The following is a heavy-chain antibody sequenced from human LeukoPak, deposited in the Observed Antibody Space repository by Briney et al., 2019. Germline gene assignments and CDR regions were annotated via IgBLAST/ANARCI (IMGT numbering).Heavy chain of an antibody. CDR1: GYTSTSYY. J-gene: IGHJ6*02. Sequence: ASVKVSCKASGYTSTSYYMHWVRQAPGQGLEWMGIINPSGGSTSYAQKFQGRVTMTRDTSTSTVYMELSSLRSEDTAVYYCARERAGASGYYYYGMDVWGQGTTVTVSS. V-gene: IGHV1-46*01. D-gene: IGHD1-26*01. CDR3: ARERAGASGYYYYGMDV. CDR2: INPSGGST.